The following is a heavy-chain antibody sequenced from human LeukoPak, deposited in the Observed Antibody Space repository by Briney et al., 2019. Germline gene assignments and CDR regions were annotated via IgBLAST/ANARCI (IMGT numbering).Heavy chain of an antibody. CDR3: ARGHYYYGSGSYYQIDY. CDR1: GGTFSSYA. V-gene: IGHV1-69*13. Sequence: SVKVSCTASGGTFSSYAISWVRQAPGQGLEWMGGIIPIFGTANYAQKFQGRVTITADESTSTAYMELSSLRSEDTAVYYCARGHYYYGSGSYYQIDYWGQGTLVTVSS. J-gene: IGHJ4*02. CDR2: IIPIFGTA. D-gene: IGHD3-10*01.